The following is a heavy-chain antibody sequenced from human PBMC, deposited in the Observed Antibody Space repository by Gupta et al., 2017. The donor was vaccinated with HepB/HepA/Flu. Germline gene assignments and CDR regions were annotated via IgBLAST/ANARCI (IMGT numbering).Heavy chain of an antibody. Sequence: EVQLVESGGGFVQPGRSLRLFCAASGFTFDDYALQWVRPAPGKGREWVSVISWNSGSIGYADSVKGRFTISRDNAKNSLYLQMNSLRAEDTAFYYCAKDAGYSSGWYYYYGMDVWGQGTTVTGAS. V-gene: IGHV3-9*01. D-gene: IGHD6-19*01. CDR3: AKDAGYSSGWYYYYGMDV. CDR1: GFTFDDYA. J-gene: IGHJ6*02. CDR2: ISWNSGSI.